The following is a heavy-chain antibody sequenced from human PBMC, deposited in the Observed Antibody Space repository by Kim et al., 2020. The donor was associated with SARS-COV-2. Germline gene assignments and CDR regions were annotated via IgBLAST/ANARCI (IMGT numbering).Heavy chain of an antibody. CDR2: SNK. D-gene: IGHD3-22*01. CDR3: AKAEWGPYD. V-gene: IGHV3-33*06. Sequence: SNKYYADSVKGRFTISRDNSKNTLYLQMNSLRAEDTAVYYCAKAEWGPYDWGQGTLVTVSS. J-gene: IGHJ4*02.